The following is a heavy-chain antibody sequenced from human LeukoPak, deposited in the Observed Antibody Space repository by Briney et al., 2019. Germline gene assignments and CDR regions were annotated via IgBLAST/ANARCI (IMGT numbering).Heavy chain of an antibody. CDR2: IYTSGST. D-gene: IGHD6-6*01. CDR1: GGSISSGSYY. Sequence: PSETLSLTCTVSGGSISSGSYYWSWIRQPAGKGLEWIGRIYTSGSTNYNPSLKSRVTISVDTSKNQFSLKLSSVTAADTAVYYCARGAIEYSSSSSWFDPWGQGTLVTVSS. CDR3: ARGAIEYSSSSSWFDP. J-gene: IGHJ5*02. V-gene: IGHV4-61*02.